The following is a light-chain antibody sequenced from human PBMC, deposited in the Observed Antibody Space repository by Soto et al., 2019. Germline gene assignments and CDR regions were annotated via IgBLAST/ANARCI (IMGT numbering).Light chain of an antibody. CDR2: EVS. CDR3: SSYSLITPYV. Sequence: QSVLTQPASVSGSPGQSVTISCTGTSRDVGKYDLVSWYQHFPGKAPKLMIFEVSKRPSGISDRFSGSKSGNTASLTISGLQAEDEADYYCSSYSLITPYVFGTGTKV. J-gene: IGLJ1*01. CDR1: SRDVGKYDL. V-gene: IGLV2-23*02.